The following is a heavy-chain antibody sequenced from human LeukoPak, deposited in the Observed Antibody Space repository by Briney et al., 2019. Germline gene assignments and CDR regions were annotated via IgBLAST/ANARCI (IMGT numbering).Heavy chain of an antibody. Sequence: SETLSLTCAVYGGSFSDYYWSWIRQTPGEGLQWIGGIKHSGSTDYNPSLKSRVTMSVDTSKNQFSLKLTSVTAADTAVYYCARGILAKGYFDLWGRDTLVTVSS. D-gene: IGHD3-3*01. V-gene: IGHV4-34*01. CDR1: GGSFSDYY. CDR3: ARGILAKGYFDL. J-gene: IGHJ2*01. CDR2: IKHSGST.